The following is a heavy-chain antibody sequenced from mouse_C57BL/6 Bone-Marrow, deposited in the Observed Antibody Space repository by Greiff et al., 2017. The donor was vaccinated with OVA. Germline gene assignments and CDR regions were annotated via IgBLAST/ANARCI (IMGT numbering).Heavy chain of an antibody. CDR3: ARLLSSY. V-gene: IGHV3-6*01. Sequence: EVHLVESGPGLVKPSQSLSLTCSVTGYSITSGYYWNWIRQFPGNKLEWMGYISYDGSNNYNPSLKNRISITRDTSKNQFCLKLNSVTTEDTATKYCARLLSSYWGQGTLVTVSA. CDR2: ISYDGSN. J-gene: IGHJ3*01. D-gene: IGHD2-1*01. CDR1: GYSITSGYY.